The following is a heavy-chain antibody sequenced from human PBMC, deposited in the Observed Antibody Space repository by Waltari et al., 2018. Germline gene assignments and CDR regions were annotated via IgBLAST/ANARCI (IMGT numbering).Heavy chain of an antibody. Sequence: QVQLVQSGAEVKKPGSSVKVSCTASGGTFSSYAISWVRQAPGQGLEWMGGIIPIFGTANYAQKFQGRVTITADESTSTAYMELSSLRSEDTAVYYCARRSGSYYYYYYGMDVWGQGTTVTVSS. V-gene: IGHV1-69*12. CDR3: ARRSGSYYYYYYGMDV. CDR1: GGTFSSYA. D-gene: IGHD1-26*01. J-gene: IGHJ6*02. CDR2: IIPIFGTA.